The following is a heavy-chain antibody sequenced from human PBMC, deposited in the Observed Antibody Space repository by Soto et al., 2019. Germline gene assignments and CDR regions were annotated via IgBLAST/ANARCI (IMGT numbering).Heavy chain of an antibody. CDR1: GGTFSSYA. V-gene: IGHV1-69*13. CDR3: ARSCSGGSCYARDYYYGMDV. Sequence: GASVKVSCKASGGTFSSYAISWVRQAPGQGLEWMGGIIPIFGTANYAQKFQGRVTITADESTSTAYMELSSLRSEDTAVYYCARSCSGGSCYARDYYYGMDVWGQGTTVTGSS. CDR2: IIPIFGTA. D-gene: IGHD2-15*01. J-gene: IGHJ6*02.